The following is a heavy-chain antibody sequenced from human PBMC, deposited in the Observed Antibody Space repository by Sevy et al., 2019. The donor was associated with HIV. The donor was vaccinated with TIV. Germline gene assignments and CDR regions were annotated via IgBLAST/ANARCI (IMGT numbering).Heavy chain of an antibody. D-gene: IGHD1-26*01. CDR2: INPNNGDS. CDR1: VYTLTDYY. Sequence: ASVKVSRKSSVYTLTDYYLHGVRQAPGQGREWMGWINPNNGDSRSAQKFQGRVTLTRDMSISTAYVELSSLRSDDTAIYCCTRDGIDPHPWEFDWWGHGALVTVSS. V-gene: IGHV1-2*02. J-gene: IGHJ4*01. CDR3: TRDGIDPHPWEFDW.